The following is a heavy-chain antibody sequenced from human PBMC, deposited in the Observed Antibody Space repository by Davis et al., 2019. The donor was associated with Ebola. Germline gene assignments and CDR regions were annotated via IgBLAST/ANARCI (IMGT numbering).Heavy chain of an antibody. CDR1: GGSIISSSSY. D-gene: IGHD6-19*01. CDR3: AHSPSWGAGTL. Sequence: TLSLTCTVSGGSIISSSSYWGWIRQHPGKGLEWLALIYWDDDKRYSPSLRSRLTITKDTSKNQVVLTMTNMDPVDTATYHCAHSPSWGAGTLWGQGTLVTVSS. V-gene: IGHV2-5*02. J-gene: IGHJ4*02. CDR2: IYWDDDK.